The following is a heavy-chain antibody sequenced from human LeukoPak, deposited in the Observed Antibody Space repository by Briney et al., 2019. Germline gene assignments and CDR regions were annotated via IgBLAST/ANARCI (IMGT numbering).Heavy chain of an antibody. D-gene: IGHD3-22*01. CDR3: AKDYYYDSSGYYVVAPGSY. CDR2: IYSGGST. CDR1: GFTVSSNY. V-gene: IGHV3-66*01. J-gene: IGHJ4*02. Sequence: GGSLRLSCAASGFTVSSNYMSWVRQAPGKGLEWVSVIYSGGSTYYADSVKGRFTISRDNSKNTLYLQMNSLRAEDTAVYYCAKDYYYDSSGYYVVAPGSYWGQGTLVTVSS.